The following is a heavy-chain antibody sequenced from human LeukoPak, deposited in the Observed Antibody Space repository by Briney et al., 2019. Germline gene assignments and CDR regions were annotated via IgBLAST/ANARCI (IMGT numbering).Heavy chain of an antibody. Sequence: GGSLRLSCAASGFTFSSYSMSWVRQAPGKGLEWVSSISSSSSYIYYAHSVKGRFTISRDNAKNSLYLQMNSLRAEDTAVYYCARAYSSGWFQFDYWGQGTLVTVSS. CDR2: ISSSSSYI. V-gene: IGHV3-21*01. CDR3: ARAYSSGWFQFDY. CDR1: GFTFSSYS. J-gene: IGHJ4*02. D-gene: IGHD6-19*01.